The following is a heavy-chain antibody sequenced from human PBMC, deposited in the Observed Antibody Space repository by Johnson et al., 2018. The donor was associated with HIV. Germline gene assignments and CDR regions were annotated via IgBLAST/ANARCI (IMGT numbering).Heavy chain of an antibody. J-gene: IGHJ3*02. CDR1: EFTFSSYA. V-gene: IGHV3-33*08. CDR3: ASRPGGDFCSGGSCRPNPYDGFDI. CDR2: IWYDGSNK. D-gene: IGHD2-15*01. Sequence: QVQLVESGGGVVQPGRSLRLSCAASEFTFSSYAMHWVRQAPGKGLEWVAVIWYDGSNKYYADSVKGRFTISRDNSKNTLYLQMNSLRAEDTAVYYCASRPGGDFCSGGSCRPNPYDGFDIWGQGTKVTVSS.